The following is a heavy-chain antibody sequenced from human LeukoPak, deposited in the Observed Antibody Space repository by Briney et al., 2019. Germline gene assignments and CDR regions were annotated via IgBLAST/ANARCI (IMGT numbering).Heavy chain of an antibody. CDR1: GYTFNSYA. D-gene: IGHD2-21*01. CDR2: ISGKGDST. J-gene: IGHJ4*02. CDR3: VKVGGGGWGYYFDY. Sequence: GGSLRLSCSASGYTFNSYAIHWVRQAPGKGLEHVSAISGKGDSTYYVDSVEGRFTISRDNSKNTLYLQMSSLRAEDTAVYYCVKVGGGGWGYYFDYWGQGTLVTVSS. V-gene: IGHV3-64D*06.